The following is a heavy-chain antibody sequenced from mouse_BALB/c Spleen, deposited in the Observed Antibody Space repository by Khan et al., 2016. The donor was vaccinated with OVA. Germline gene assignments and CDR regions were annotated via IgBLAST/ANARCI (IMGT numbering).Heavy chain of an antibody. CDR3: ARGVYSGTMDY. Sequence: QIQLVQSGPELKKPGEPVKISCKASGYTFTKNGMNWAKQAPGKGLKWMGWINTYTGEPTYADDFKGRFAFSLETSASTAYLQINNLKNEDTATYFCARGVYSGTMDYWGQGTSVTVSS. CDR2: INTYTGEP. CDR1: GYTFTKNG. V-gene: IGHV9-3-1*01. J-gene: IGHJ4*01.